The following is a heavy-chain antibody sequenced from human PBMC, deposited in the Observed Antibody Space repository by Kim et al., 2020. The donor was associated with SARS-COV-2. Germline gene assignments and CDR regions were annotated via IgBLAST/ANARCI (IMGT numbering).Heavy chain of an antibody. CDR1: GFTFSSYA. J-gene: IGHJ4*02. Sequence: GGSLRLSCAASGFTFSSYAMSWVRQAPGKGLEWVSAISGSGGSTYYADSVKGRFTISRDNSKNTLYLQMNSLRAEDTAVYYCANIYSSRSNSDYWGQGTLVTVSS. CDR3: ANIYSSRSNSDY. V-gene: IGHV3-23*01. CDR2: ISGSGGST. D-gene: IGHD6-13*01.